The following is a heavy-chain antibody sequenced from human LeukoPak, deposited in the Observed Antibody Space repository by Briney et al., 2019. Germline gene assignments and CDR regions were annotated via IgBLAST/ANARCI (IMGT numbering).Heavy chain of an antibody. Sequence: GGSLRRSCSASGFTFSSYGMHWVRQAPGKGLEWVALFSFDGRNKYYADSVKGRFTISRDNSKNTVFLQMNTLRLEATAVYFCATDRDEQLVAYYYGLDVWGKGTTVTVSS. CDR3: ATDRDEQLVAYYYGLDV. CDR2: FSFDGRNK. CDR1: GFTFSSYG. V-gene: IGHV3-30*03. D-gene: IGHD6-13*01. J-gene: IGHJ6*04.